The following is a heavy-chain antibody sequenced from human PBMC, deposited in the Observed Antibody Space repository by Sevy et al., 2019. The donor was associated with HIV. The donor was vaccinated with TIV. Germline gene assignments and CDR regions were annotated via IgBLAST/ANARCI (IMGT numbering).Heavy chain of an antibody. CDR3: ARDRYYDASGYYYYYYGMDV. Sequence: GGSLRLSCEASGFTVSGNYMAWVRLAPGKGLEWVSLIDSGGSTYYADSVKGRFTISRDNAKNTLYLQMNPLRAEDTAVYFCARDRYYDASGYYYYYYGMDVWGQGTTVPVSS. D-gene: IGHD3-22*01. CDR1: GFTVSGNY. V-gene: IGHV3-66*01. CDR2: IDSGGST. J-gene: IGHJ6*02.